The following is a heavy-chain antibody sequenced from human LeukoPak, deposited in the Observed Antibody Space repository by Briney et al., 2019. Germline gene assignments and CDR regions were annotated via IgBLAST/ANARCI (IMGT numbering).Heavy chain of an antibody. V-gene: IGHV4-39*07. CDR1: GGSISSGGYY. Sequence: PSETLSLTCTVSGGSISSGGYYWSWIRQPPGKGLEWIGSIYYSGSTYYNPSLKSRVTISVDTSKNQFSLKLSSVTAADTAVYYCARYCSSTSCYGYFDYWGQGTLVTVSS. J-gene: IGHJ4*02. CDR2: IYYSGST. D-gene: IGHD2-2*01. CDR3: ARYCSSTSCYGYFDY.